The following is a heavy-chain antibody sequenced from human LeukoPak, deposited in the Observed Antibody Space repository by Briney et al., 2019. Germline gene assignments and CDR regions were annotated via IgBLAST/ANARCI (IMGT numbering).Heavy chain of an antibody. CDR1: GGTFSSYA. CDR2: IIPIFCTA. D-gene: IGHD5-12*01. CDR3: ARDWRGYDSYSDY. V-gene: IGHV1-69*13. Sequence: ASVKVSCKASGGTFSSYAISWVRQAPGQGLEWMGGIIPIFCTANYAQKFQGRVTITADESTSTAYMELSSLRSEDTAVYYCARDWRGYDSYSDYWGQGTLVTVSS. J-gene: IGHJ4*02.